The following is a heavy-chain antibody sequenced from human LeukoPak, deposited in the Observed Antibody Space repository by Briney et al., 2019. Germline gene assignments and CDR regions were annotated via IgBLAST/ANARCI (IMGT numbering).Heavy chain of an antibody. V-gene: IGHV3-33*01. J-gene: IGHJ4*02. Sequence: GGSLRLSCAASGFTFSSNAMHWVRQAPARGLEWVAGIWYDGSNKYHTDSVKGRFTISRDNSKNTPYLQMTSLRPEDTAVYHCARGQVETAIPGDYWGQGTLVTVSS. CDR1: GFTFSSNA. CDR2: IWYDGSNK. D-gene: IGHD2-21*02. CDR3: ARGQVETAIPGDY.